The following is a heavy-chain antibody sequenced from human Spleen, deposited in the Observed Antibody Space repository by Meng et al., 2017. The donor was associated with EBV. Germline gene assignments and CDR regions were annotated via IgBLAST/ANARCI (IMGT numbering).Heavy chain of an antibody. Sequence: QDAGPGLGMSSGSLSTSCAFSGGSNSDNYVWSWVRQVPGKGLERIGEIYHSGTTSTNPSLRSRITLSLDKSKNEFSLQLNSVTAADTDIYFCTRLGGSFDFWIWGHGTLVTVSS. CDR2: IYHSGTT. V-gene: IGHV4-4*02. D-gene: IGHD3-3*01. CDR3: TRLGGSFDFWI. CDR1: GGSNSDNYV. J-gene: IGHJ4*01.